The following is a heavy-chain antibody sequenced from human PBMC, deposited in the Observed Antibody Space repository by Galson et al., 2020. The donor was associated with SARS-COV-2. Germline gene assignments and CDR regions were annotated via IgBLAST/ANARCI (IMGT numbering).Heavy chain of an antibody. CDR1: GGSISSSSYY. CDR2: IYYSGST. V-gene: IGHV4-39*07. J-gene: IGHJ6*02. CDR3: ARLRQDYGDWYYYYYGMDV. D-gene: IGHD4-17*01. Sequence: SETLSLTCTVSGGSISSSSYYWGWIRQPPGKGLEWIGSIYYSGSTYYNPSLKSRVTISVDTSKNQFSLKLSSVTAADTAVYYCARLRQDYGDWYYYYYGMDVWGQGTTVTVSS.